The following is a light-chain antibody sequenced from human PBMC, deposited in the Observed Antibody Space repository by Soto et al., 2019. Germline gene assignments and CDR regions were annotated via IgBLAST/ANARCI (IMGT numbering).Light chain of an antibody. CDR3: QQYDNAPL. J-gene: IGKJ4*02. V-gene: IGKV1-33*01. CDR2: DAS. CDR1: QDIRNH. Sequence: DIQMTQSPSSLAASVGDRVTITCQASQDIRNHLNWYQQKPGKAPKLLIYDASYLQTGVPSRFSGSGSGTDFTFTVSSLQPEDFATYYCQQYDNAPLFGGGTKVEIK.